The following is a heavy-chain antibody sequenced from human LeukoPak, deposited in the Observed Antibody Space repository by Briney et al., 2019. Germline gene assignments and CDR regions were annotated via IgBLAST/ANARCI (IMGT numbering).Heavy chain of an antibody. CDR1: GFTFSSYE. CDR2: ISGGATI. Sequence: GGSLRLSCAASGFTFSSYEMNWVRQAPGKGLEWVSYISGGATIYYADSVKGRFTISRDNAKNSLYLQMNSLRAEDTAVYYCARRGNTAMDFDYWGQGTLVTVSS. V-gene: IGHV3-48*03. D-gene: IGHD5-18*01. J-gene: IGHJ4*02. CDR3: ARRGNTAMDFDY.